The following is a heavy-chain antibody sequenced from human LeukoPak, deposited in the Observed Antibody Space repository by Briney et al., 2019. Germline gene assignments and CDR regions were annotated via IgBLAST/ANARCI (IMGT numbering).Heavy chain of an antibody. CDR3: AKGHYYDSSGYSIDY. D-gene: IGHD3-22*01. Sequence: GASLRLSCAASGFTFSSYAMSWVRQAPGKGLEWVSGISGSGGSTYYAVSVQGRFTISRDKSKNTLYLQMNSLRAEGTAVYYCAKGHYYDSSGYSIDYWGQGTLVTVSS. J-gene: IGHJ4*02. CDR2: ISGSGGST. CDR1: GFTFSSYA. V-gene: IGHV3-23*01.